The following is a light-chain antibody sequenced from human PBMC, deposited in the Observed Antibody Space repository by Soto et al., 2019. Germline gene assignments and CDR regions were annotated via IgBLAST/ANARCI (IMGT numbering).Light chain of an antibody. Sequence: SYELTQPLSVSVAPGKTARITCGGTNIGSKSVHWYQQKPGQAPVLVIYYDSDRPSGIPERFSGSNSGNTATLTISRVEAGDEADYYCQVWDSSSDHVVFGGGTKLTVL. V-gene: IGLV3-21*04. CDR1: NIGSKS. CDR3: QVWDSSSDHVV. CDR2: YDS. J-gene: IGLJ2*01.